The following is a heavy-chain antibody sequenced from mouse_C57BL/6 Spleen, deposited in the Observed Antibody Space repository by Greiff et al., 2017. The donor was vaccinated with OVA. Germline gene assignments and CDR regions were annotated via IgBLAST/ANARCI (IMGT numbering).Heavy chain of an antibody. CDR1: GFNIKDYY. J-gene: IGHJ4*01. V-gene: IGHV14-1*01. CDR2: IDPEDGDT. CDR3: TTGGYPSLLSMDD. D-gene: IGHD2-2*01. Sequence: VQLQQSGAELVRPGASVKLSCTASGFNIKDYYMHWVKQRPEQGLEWIGRIDPEDGDTEYAPKFQGKATLTADTSSNTAYLQLSSLTSEDTAVYYGTTGGYPSLLSMDDWGQGTSVTVAS.